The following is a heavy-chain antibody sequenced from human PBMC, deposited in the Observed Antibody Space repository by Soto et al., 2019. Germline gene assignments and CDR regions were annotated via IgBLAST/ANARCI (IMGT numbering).Heavy chain of an antibody. CDR3: ARSLFP. CDR1: GGSITSGGYY. J-gene: IGHJ5*02. Sequence: QVQLQESGPGLVKPSQTLSLTCTVSGGSITSGGYYWSWIRQHPGKGLEWIGYIYYSGFNKYNPSHKSRVTISVDTSKNQFSPKLSSVTAAAAAVYYCARSLFPWGQGPMVTVSS. CDR2: IYYSGFN. V-gene: IGHV4-31*03.